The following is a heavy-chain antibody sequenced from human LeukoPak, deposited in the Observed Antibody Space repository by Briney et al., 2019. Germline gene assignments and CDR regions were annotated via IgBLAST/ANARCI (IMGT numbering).Heavy chain of an antibody. D-gene: IGHD6-13*01. CDR3: ARDRGAAGTSFDY. CDR1: GFTFSSHG. CDR2: IWYDGSNE. Sequence: GGSLRLFWAASGFTFSSHGMHWVRQAPGKGLEWVAVIWYDGSNEYYADSVKGRFTISRDNSKNTLYLQMNSLRAENTAVYYCARDRGAAGTSFDYWGQGTLVTVSS. J-gene: IGHJ4*02. V-gene: IGHV3-33*01.